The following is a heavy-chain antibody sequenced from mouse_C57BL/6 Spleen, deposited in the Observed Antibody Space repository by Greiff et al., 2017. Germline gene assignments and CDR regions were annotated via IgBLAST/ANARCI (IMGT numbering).Heavy chain of an antibody. CDR1: GYAFSSHW. CDR2: IFPGVGVT. D-gene: IGHD2-2*01. J-gene: IGHJ3*01. V-gene: IGHV1-80*01. CDR3: ARGGNGYDGFAY. Sequence: QVQLQQSGAELVKPGASVKISCKASGYAFSSHWMNWVKQRPGKGLEWIGQIFPGVGVTNYNGKYKGKATLTAAKSASTAYMQLSRLISGDSAVYIGARGGNGYDGFAYWGQGTLVTVSA.